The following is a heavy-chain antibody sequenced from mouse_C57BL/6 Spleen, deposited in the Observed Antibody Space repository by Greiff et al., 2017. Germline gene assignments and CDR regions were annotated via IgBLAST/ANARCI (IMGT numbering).Heavy chain of an antibody. V-gene: IGHV1-64*01. D-gene: IGHD2-1*01. Sequence: VQLQQPGAELVKPGASVKLSCKASGYTFTSYWMHWVKQRPGQGLEWIGMIHPNSGSTNYNEKFKSKATLTVDKSSSTAYMQLSSLTSEDSAVYYCASSCSDGNYPCYFDDWGQGTTLTVSS. CDR1: GYTFTSYW. CDR3: ASSCSDGNYPCYFDD. J-gene: IGHJ2*01. CDR2: IHPNSGST.